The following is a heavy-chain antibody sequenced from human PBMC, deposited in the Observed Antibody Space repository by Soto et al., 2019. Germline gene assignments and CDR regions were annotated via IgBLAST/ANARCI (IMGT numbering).Heavy chain of an antibody. V-gene: IGHV1-69*13. J-gene: IGHJ3*02. CDR3: ATPTPYGANNGAFDI. CDR1: GGTFSSYA. CDR2: IIPIFGTA. Sequence: GASVKVSCKASGGTFSSYAISWVRQAPGQGLEWMGGIIPIFGTANYAQKFQGRVTITADESTSTAYMELSSLRSEDTAVYYCATPTPYGANNGAFDIWGQGTMVTVSS. D-gene: IGHD4-17*01.